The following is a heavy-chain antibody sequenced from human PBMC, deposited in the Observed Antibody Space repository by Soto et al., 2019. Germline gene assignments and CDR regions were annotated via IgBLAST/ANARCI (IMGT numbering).Heavy chain of an antibody. CDR1: GFTFSSYG. CDR3: ASNGQYDFSSAYYTHYYGMDV. D-gene: IGHD3-3*01. V-gene: IGHV3-33*01. J-gene: IGHJ6*02. CDR2: IWYDGSNK. Sequence: GGSLRLSCAASGFTFSSYGMHWVRQAPGKGLEWVAVIWYDGSNKYYADSVKGRFTISRDNSKNTLYLQMNSLRAEDAAVYYCASNGQYDFSSAYYTHYYGMDVWGQGTTVTVSS.